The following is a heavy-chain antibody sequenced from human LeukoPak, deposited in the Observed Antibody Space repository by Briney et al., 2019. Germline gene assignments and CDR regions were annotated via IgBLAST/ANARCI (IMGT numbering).Heavy chain of an antibody. CDR3: AKDPRRSYSSSLNGWFDP. D-gene: IGHD6-13*01. V-gene: IGHV4-4*07. CDR2: IYTTGST. Sequence: PSETLSLTCTVSGGSINNYYWNWIRQPAGKGLEWIGRIYTTGSTNYNPSLKGRVTMSVDTSKNQFSLKLNSVTAADTAVYYCAKDPRRSYSSSLNGWFDPWGQGTLVTVSS. CDR1: GGSINNYY. J-gene: IGHJ5*02.